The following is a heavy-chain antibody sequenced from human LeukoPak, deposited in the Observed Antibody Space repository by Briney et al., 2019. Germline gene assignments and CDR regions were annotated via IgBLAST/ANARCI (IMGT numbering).Heavy chain of an antibody. D-gene: IGHD3-22*01. CDR1: GFTFSGYA. V-gene: IGHV3-23*01. Sequence: GGSLRLSCAASGFTFSGYAMSWVRQAPGKGLEWVSALSGLGDNTYYADSVKGRFTISRDNSKNTLYLQMNSLRAEDTAVYYCAKDGNYYDSSGYYDYWGQGTLVTVSS. CDR2: LSGLGDNT. CDR3: AKDGNYYDSSGYYDY. J-gene: IGHJ4*02.